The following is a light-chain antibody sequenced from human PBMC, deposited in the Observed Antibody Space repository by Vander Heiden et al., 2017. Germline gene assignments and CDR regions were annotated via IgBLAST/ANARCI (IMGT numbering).Light chain of an antibody. CDR2: TSN. V-gene: IGLV1-44*01. Sequence: SVLPLPPSSTWPPGPRVTISCSGSSSNIGSNTVNWYQRLPGTAPKLLIYTSNERPSGVPDHFSGSKSGTAATVAMSGLQAEDDAEYYCAAGDDSLNGWVFGGGTGLTVL. CDR3: AAGDDSLNGWV. J-gene: IGLJ3*02. CDR1: SSNIGSNT.